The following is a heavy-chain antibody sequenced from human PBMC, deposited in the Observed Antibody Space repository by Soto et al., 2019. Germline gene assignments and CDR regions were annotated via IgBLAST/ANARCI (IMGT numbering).Heavy chain of an antibody. D-gene: IGHD3-10*01. CDR1: GGTFSSYA. V-gene: IGHV1-69*13. J-gene: IGHJ5*02. CDR2: IIPIFGTA. Sequence: ASVKVSCKASGGTFSSYAISGVRQAPGQGLEWMGGIIPIFGTANYAQKFQGRVTITADESTSTAYMELSSLRSEDTAVYYCARDSYYYGSGSYYTVNWFDPWGQGTLVTVSS. CDR3: ARDSYYYGSGSYYTVNWFDP.